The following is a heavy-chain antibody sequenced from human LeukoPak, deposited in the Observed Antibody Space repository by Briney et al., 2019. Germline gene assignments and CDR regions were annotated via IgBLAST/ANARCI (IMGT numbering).Heavy chain of an antibody. CDR1: GFTFSSYS. D-gene: IGHD5-18*01. CDR2: ISSSSSYI. Sequence: GGSLRLSCAASGFTFSSYSMNWVRQAPGKGLEWVSSISSSSSYIYYADSVKGRFTISRDNAKNSLYLQMNSLRAEDTAVYYCARVAMYTAMVGYYYYYMDVWGKGTTVTVSS. V-gene: IGHV3-21*01. CDR3: ARVAMYTAMVGYYYYYMDV. J-gene: IGHJ6*03.